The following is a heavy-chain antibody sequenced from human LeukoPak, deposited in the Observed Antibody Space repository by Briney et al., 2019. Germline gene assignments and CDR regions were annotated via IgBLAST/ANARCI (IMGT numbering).Heavy chain of an antibody. D-gene: IGHD3-3*01. J-gene: IGHJ5*02. V-gene: IGHV4-39*07. CDR2: LYYSGST. CDR3: ARVGNPLVTVFAWFDP. Sequence: PSETLSLSCTVSGGSISSSSYYWGWIRQPPRKGLEWIGSLYYSGSTYYNPSLQSRVTISVDTSKNQFSLKLSSVTAADTAVYYCARVGNPLVTVFAWFDPWGQGTLVTVSS. CDR1: GGSISSSSYY.